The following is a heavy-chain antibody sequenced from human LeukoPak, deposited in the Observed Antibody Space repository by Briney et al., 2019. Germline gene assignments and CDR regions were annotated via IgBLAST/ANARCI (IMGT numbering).Heavy chain of an antibody. CDR3: ARVPATGTDFDD. D-gene: IGHD6-13*01. CDR1: TFTFSNYW. J-gene: IGHJ4*02. Sequence: GGSLRLSCAASTFTFSNYWMHWVRQAPGKGLVWVSRINIDGRSISYADSVKGRFTISRDNAKNTLYLQMNSLRAEDTAVYYCARVPATGTDFDDWGQGTLVTVSS. V-gene: IGHV3-74*01. CDR2: INIDGRSI.